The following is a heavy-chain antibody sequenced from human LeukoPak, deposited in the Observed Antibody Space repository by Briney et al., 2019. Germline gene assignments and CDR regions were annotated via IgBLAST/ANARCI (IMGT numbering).Heavy chain of an antibody. Sequence: ASVQVSCHASAGTFRSYAISWVRQAPGQGLEWMGGIIPIFGTANYAQKFQGRVTMTADESTSTAYMELSSLRSEDTAVYYCARGPYYYYGMDVWGQGTTVTVSS. CDR1: AGTFRSYA. V-gene: IGHV1-69*01. J-gene: IGHJ6*02. CDR3: ARGPYYYYGMDV. CDR2: IIPIFGTA.